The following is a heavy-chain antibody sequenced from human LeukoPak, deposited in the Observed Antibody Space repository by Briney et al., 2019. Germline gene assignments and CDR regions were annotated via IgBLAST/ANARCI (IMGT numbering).Heavy chain of an antibody. V-gene: IGHV4-30-4*01. D-gene: IGHD3-3*01. Sequence: PSQTLSLTCTVSGGSISSGDYYWSRIRQPPGKGLEWIGYIYYSGSTYYNPSLKSRVTISVDTSKNQFSLKLSSVTAADTAVYYCAREAGPLFYDFWSGYYGDYGMDVWGQGTTVTVSS. CDR1: GGSISSGDYY. J-gene: IGHJ6*02. CDR3: AREAGPLFYDFWSGYYGDYGMDV. CDR2: IYYSGST.